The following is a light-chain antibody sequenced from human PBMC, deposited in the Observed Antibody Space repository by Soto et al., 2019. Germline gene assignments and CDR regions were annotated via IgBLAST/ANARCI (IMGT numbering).Light chain of an antibody. V-gene: IGKV3-20*01. CDR3: QQYCNSPIT. CDR1: QSVSSY. J-gene: IGKJ5*01. Sequence: MVMTQESASLAVSPGERATLSCRASQSVSSYLAWYQQKPGQAPRLLIYGTSSRATGIPDRFSGSGSGTDFTLTISRLEPEDFAVYYCQQYCNSPITSGQGTRLEL. CDR2: GTS.